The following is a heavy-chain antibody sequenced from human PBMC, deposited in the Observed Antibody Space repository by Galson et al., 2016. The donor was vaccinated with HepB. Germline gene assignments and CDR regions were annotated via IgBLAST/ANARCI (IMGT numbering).Heavy chain of an antibody. CDR2: IKQDGSEK. D-gene: IGHD2-15*01. Sequence: SLRLSCAASGFTFSSSWMSWVRQAPGKGLEWVANIKQDGSEKYYVDSGKGRFTLSRDNAKNSLSLQLNSLRAEDTAVYYCARGANRGYCSGGNCYRVFDYWGQGTLVTVSS. CDR3: ARGANRGYCSGGNCYRVFDY. V-gene: IGHV3-7*05. CDR1: GFTFSSSW. J-gene: IGHJ4*02.